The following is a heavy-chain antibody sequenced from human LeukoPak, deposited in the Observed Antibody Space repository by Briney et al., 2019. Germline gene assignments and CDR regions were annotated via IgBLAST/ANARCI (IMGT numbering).Heavy chain of an antibody. Sequence: SVKVSCKASGFTFTSSAMQWVRQARGQRLEWIGWIVVGRGNTNYAQKFQERVTITRDMSTSTAYMELSSLRSEDTAVYYCAGLDSISYAFDIWGQGTMVTVSS. V-gene: IGHV1-58*02. D-gene: IGHD2-15*01. CDR2: IVVGRGNT. J-gene: IGHJ3*02. CDR3: AGLDSISYAFDI. CDR1: GFTFTSSA.